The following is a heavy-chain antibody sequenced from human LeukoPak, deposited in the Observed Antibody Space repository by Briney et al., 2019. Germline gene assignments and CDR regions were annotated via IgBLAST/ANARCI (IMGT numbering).Heavy chain of an antibody. J-gene: IGHJ6*02. CDR3: ARVEISSSWWGAVQDYYYYYGMDV. V-gene: IGHV1-8*01. CDR1: GYAFRTYD. CDR2: MNPNSGNT. D-gene: IGHD6-13*01. Sequence: ASVKVSCKASGYAFRTYDINWVRQATGQGLEWMGWMNPNSGNTAYAQKFQGRVTMTRNTSISTAYMELSSLRSEDTAVYYCARVEISSSWWGAVQDYYYYYGMDVWGQGTTVTVSS.